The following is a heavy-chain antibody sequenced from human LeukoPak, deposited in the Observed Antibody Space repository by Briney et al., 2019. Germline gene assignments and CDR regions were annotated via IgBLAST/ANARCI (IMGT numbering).Heavy chain of an antibody. D-gene: IGHD5-24*01. V-gene: IGHV1-2*04. J-gene: IGHJ6*02. CDR2: INPNSGGT. Sequence: ASVKVSCKASGYTFTGYYMHWVRQAPGQGLEWMGWINPNSGGTNYAQKFQGWVTMTRDTSISTAYMELSRLRSDDTAVYYCAREALQMDYYYGMDVWGQGTTVTVSS. CDR3: AREALQMDYYYGMDV. CDR1: GYTFTGYY.